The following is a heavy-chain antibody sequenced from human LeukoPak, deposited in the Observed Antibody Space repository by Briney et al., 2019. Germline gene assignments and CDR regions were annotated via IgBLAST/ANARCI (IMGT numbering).Heavy chain of an antibody. V-gene: IGHV4-34*01. D-gene: IGHD3-22*01. Sequence: PSETLSLTCAVYGGSFSGDYWSWIRQPPGKGLEWIGEINHSGSTNYNPSLKSRVTISVDTSKNQFSLKLSSVTAADTAVYYCATRYDSSGIDAFHIWGQGRMVTVSS. CDR1: GGSFSGDY. J-gene: IGHJ3*02. CDR3: ATRYDSSGIDAFHI. CDR2: INHSGST.